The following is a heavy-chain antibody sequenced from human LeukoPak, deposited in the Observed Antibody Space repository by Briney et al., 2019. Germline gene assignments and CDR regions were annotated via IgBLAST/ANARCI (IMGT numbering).Heavy chain of an antibody. Sequence: GGSLRLSCAASGFTFGTSGMHWLRQAPGKGLEWVAVISYDGSDNYYADSVKGRFTISRDNSKNTLYLQMSSLRAEDTAVYYCVKESGFMVAPNSAFDIWGQGTMVTVSS. V-gene: IGHV3-30*18. CDR1: GFTFGTSG. J-gene: IGHJ3*02. CDR3: VKESGFMVAPNSAFDI. CDR2: ISYDGSDN. D-gene: IGHD4/OR15-4a*01.